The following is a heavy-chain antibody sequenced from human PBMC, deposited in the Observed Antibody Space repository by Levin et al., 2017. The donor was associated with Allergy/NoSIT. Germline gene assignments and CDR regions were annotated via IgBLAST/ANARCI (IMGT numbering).Heavy chain of an antibody. J-gene: IGHJ6*03. Sequence: PGGSLRLSCTVSGDSISNSYWSWIRQPPGKGLEWIGHIFYSGNTDYNSSLKSRVTISVDTSKNLFSLRLGSVTAADTAIYYCARRVGRETSRWRGFKRVAFQYYYMDVWGQGTTVTVSS. V-gene: IGHV4-59*08. CDR3: ARRVGRETSRWRGFKRVAFQYYYMDV. CDR1: GDSISNSY. CDR2: IFYSGNT. D-gene: IGHD1-1*01.